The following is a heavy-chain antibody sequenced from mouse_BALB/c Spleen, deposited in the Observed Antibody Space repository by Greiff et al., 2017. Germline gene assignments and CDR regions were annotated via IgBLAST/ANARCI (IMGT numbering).Heavy chain of an antibody. V-gene: IGHV5-17*02. CDR1: GFTFSSFG. Sequence: EVQLVESGGGLVQPGGSRKLSCAASGFTFSSFGMHWVRQAPEKGLEWVAYISSGSSTIYYADTVKGRFTISRDNPKNTLFLQMTSLRSEDTAMYYCARSEAYYGYGYGAFAYWGQGTLVTVSA. J-gene: IGHJ3*01. CDR2: ISSGSSTI. CDR3: ARSEAYYGYGYGAFAY. D-gene: IGHD1-2*01.